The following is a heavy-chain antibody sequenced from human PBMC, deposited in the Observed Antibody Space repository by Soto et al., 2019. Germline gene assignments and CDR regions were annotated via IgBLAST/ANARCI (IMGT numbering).Heavy chain of an antibody. CDR2: INHSGST. Sequence: QVQLQQWGAGLLKPSETLSLTCAVYGGSFSGYYWSWIRQPPGKGLEWIGEINHSGSTNYNPSLKSRVTISVDTSKNQLSLKLSSVTAADTAVYYCARGGEIAVAGTIRGPVYYFDYWGQGTLVTVSS. V-gene: IGHV4-34*01. J-gene: IGHJ4*02. D-gene: IGHD6-19*01. CDR3: ARGGEIAVAGTIRGPVYYFDY. CDR1: GGSFSGYY.